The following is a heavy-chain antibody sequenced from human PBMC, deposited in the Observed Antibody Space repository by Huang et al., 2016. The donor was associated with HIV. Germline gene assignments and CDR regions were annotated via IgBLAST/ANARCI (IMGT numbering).Heavy chain of an antibody. Sequence: VQLVQSRAEVKKPGASVKVSCKVSEYTLTELSIHWVRQPPGKGLEWMGGFDPETGETIYAQKFQGRVTMTEDTSTETAFMELSGLRPEDTAVYYCATGFDVFFDFWGQGTLVTVSS. V-gene: IGHV1-24*01. D-gene: IGHD3-9*01. J-gene: IGHJ4*02. CDR1: EYTLTELS. CDR2: FDPETGET. CDR3: ATGFDVFFDF.